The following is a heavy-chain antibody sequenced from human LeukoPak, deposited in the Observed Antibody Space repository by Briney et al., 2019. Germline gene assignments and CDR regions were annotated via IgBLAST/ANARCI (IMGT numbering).Heavy chain of an antibody. D-gene: IGHD4-17*01. CDR2: ISGSGGST. V-gene: IGHV3-23*01. J-gene: IGHJ4*02. Sequence: VGSLRLSCAASGFTFSNYGMSWVRQAPGKGLEWVSVISGSGGSTYYADSVKGRFTISRDNSKNTLNLQMNSLRAEDTAVYYCAKDRDGDLYYFDYWGRGTLVSVSS. CDR1: GFTFSNYG. CDR3: AKDRDGDLYYFDY.